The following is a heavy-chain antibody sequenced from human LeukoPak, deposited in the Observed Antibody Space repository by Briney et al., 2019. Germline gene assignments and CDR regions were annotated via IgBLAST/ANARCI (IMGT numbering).Heavy chain of an antibody. Sequence: PSETLSLTCTVSGGSISSSSYYWGWIRQPPGKGLEWIGSIYHSGSTYYNPSLKSRVTISVDTSKNQFSLKLSSVTAADTAVYYCARARILMTTVEGWGQGTLVTVSS. CDR1: GGSISSSSYY. V-gene: IGHV4-39*07. J-gene: IGHJ4*02. CDR3: ARARILMTTVEG. D-gene: IGHD4-23*01. CDR2: IYHSGST.